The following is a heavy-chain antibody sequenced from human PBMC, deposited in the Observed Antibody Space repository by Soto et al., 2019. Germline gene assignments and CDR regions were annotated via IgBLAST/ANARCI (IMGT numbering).Heavy chain of an antibody. Sequence: GGSLRLSCAASGFSFGNYGMHWARQAPGTGLEWVAAILYDGSNKYYADSVKGRFTISRDNSKNTLYLQMNRLRAEDTAVYYCAGGTYYFDYSGQGTEVTVSS. J-gene: IGHJ4*02. V-gene: IGHV3-33*03. D-gene: IGHD3-16*01. CDR1: GFSFGNYG. CDR3: AGGTYYFDY. CDR2: ILYDGSNK.